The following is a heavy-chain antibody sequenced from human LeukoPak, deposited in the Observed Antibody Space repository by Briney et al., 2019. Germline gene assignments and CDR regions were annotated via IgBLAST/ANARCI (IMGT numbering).Heavy chain of an antibody. Sequence: ASVKVFCKASGYTFTSYRISWVRQAPGQGLEWMGWISAYNGNTNYAQKLQGRVTMTTDTSTSTAYMELRSLRSDDTAVYYCAREGGCSSTSCYYYYYYGMDVWGQGTTVTVSS. CDR2: ISAYNGNT. CDR1: GYTFTSYR. CDR3: AREGGCSSTSCYYYYYYGMDV. V-gene: IGHV1-18*01. D-gene: IGHD2-2*01. J-gene: IGHJ6*02.